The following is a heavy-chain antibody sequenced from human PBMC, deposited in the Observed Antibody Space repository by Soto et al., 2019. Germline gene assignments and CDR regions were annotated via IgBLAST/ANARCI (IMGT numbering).Heavy chain of an antibody. J-gene: IGHJ5*02. V-gene: IGHV1-2*04. CDR2: INPNSGGT. Sequence: ASVKVSCKASGYTFTGYYMHWVRQAPGQGLEWMGWINPNSGGTNYAQKFQGWVTMTRDTSISTAYMELSRLRSDDTAVYYCARGGIVVVVAATPRYNWFDPWGQGTLVTVSS. CDR1: GYTFTGYY. D-gene: IGHD2-15*01. CDR3: ARGGIVVVVAATPRYNWFDP.